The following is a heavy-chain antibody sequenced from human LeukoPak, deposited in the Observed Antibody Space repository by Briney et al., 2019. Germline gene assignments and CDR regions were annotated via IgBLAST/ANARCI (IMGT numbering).Heavy chain of an antibody. CDR3: ARDSPEYSSSFDCFDP. J-gene: IGHJ5*02. CDR2: IYHSGST. Sequence: SETLSLTCTVSGYSITSGYYWGWIRQPQGKGLEWIGTIYHSGSTYYNPCLKSRVTMSVDTSKNQFSLKLSSVTAADTAVYYCARDSPEYSSSFDCFDPWGKGTPVTVSS. D-gene: IGHD6-6*01. V-gene: IGHV4-38-2*02. CDR1: GYSITSGYY.